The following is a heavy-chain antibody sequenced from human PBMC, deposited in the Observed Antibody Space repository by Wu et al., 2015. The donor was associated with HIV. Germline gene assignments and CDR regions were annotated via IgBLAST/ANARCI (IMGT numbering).Heavy chain of an antibody. CDR3: ARDLSVWFGRPTLGGVFDF. Sequence: QVHLVQSGAEVKKPRSSVKVSCKASGDSFTTSTFTWVRQTPGQGLQWMGGIIPIFGKPHYSRRFQGKVTITTDTSTSTAYMELRSLTSDDTAVCYCARDLSVWFGRPTLGGVFDFWGQGTMVTVSS. D-gene: IGHD3-10*01. CDR1: GDSFTTST. J-gene: IGHJ3*01. CDR2: IIPIFGKP. V-gene: IGHV1-69*05.